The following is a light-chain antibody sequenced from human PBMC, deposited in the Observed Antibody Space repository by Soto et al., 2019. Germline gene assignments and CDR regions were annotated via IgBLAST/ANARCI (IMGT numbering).Light chain of an antibody. J-gene: IGKJ1*01. Sequence: EIVMTQSPATLSVSPGNRATLSCRASQSVNSDLAWYQQKPGQAPRLLIYGASTRATGIPARFSGSGSGTEFTLTISSLQSEDFAVYYCQQYSNWPPGTFGQGTRWIS. V-gene: IGKV3-15*01. CDR3: QQYSNWPPGT. CDR1: QSVNSD. CDR2: GAS.